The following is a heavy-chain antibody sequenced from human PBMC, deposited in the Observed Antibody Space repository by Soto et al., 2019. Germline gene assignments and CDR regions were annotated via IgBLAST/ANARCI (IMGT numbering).Heavy chain of an antibody. V-gene: IGHV1-2*04. CDR2: INPKSGGT. CDR3: ARGDSTDCSNGVCSFFHNSDMDV. J-gene: IGHJ6*02. Sequence: ASVKVSCKASGYSFTDYHIHWVRQAPGQGLEWLGRINPKSGGTSTAQKFQGWVTMTTDTSISTASMELTRLTSDDTAIYYCARGDSTDCSNGVCSFFHNSDMDVWYPATSRTVS. CDR1: GYSFTDYH. D-gene: IGHD2-8*01.